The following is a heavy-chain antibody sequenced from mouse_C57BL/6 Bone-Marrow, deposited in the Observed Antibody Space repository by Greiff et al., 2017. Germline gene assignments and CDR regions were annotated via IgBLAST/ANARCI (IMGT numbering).Heavy chain of an antibody. CDR3: ARDLYGYYVGY. J-gene: IGHJ2*01. D-gene: IGHD2-2*01. CDR1: GYSITSGYY. CDR2: ISYDGSN. V-gene: IGHV3-6*01. Sequence: ESGPGLVKPSQSLSLTCSVTGYSITSGYYWNWIRQFPGNKLEWMGYISYDGSNNYNPSLKNRISITRDTSKNQFFLKLNSVTTEDTATYYCARDLYGYYVGYWGQGTTLTVSS.